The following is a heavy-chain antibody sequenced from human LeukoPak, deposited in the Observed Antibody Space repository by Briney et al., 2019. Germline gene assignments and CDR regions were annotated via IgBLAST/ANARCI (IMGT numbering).Heavy chain of an antibody. J-gene: IGHJ3*02. Sequence: SVKVSCKASGGTFSSYAISWVRQAPGQGLEWMGRIIPIFGTANYAQKFQGRVTITTDESTSTAYMELSSLRSEDTAVYYCARVRGIAVAGSPAGNAFDIWGQGTMVTVSS. CDR2: IIPIFGTA. D-gene: IGHD6-19*01. CDR1: GGTFSSYA. V-gene: IGHV1-69*05. CDR3: ARVRGIAVAGSPAGNAFDI.